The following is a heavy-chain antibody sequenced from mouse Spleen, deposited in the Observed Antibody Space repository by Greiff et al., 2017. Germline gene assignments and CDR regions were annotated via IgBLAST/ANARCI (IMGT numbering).Heavy chain of an antibody. CDR2: ISSGGDYI. CDR3: TRVGGSSYNYFDY. CDR1: GFTFSSYA. D-gene: IGHD1-1*01. Sequence: EVKLVESGEGLVKPGGSLKLSCAASGFTFSSYAMSWVRQTPEKRLEWVAYISSGGDYIYYADTVKGRFTISRDNARNTLYLQMSSLKSEDTAMYYCTRVGGSSYNYFDYWGQGTTLTVSS. V-gene: IGHV5-9-1*02. J-gene: IGHJ2*01.